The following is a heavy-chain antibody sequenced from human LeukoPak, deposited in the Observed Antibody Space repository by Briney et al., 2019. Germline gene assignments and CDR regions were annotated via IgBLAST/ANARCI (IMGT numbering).Heavy chain of an antibody. Sequence: GGSLRLSCAASGFTFGDYAMHWVRQAPGKGLEWVLGISWNSGSIGYADSVKGRFTISRDNAKNSLYLQMNSLRAEDTALYYCAKDIATVKLYYFDYWGQGTLVTVSS. J-gene: IGHJ4*02. V-gene: IGHV3-9*01. CDR2: ISWNSGSI. D-gene: IGHD4-11*01. CDR1: GFTFGDYA. CDR3: AKDIATVKLYYFDY.